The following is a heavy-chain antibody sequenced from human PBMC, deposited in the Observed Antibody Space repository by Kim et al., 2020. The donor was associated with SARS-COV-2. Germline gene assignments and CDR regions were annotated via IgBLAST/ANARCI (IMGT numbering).Heavy chain of an antibody. CDR3: ARVRSDHSSSWYRPVNYYYYGMDV. Sequence: GGSLRLSCAASGFTFSSYGMHWVRQAPGKGLEWVAVIWYDGSNKYYADSVKGRFTISRDNSKNTLYLQMNSLRAEDTAVYYCARVRSDHSSSWYRPVNYYYYGMDVWGQGTTVTVSS. V-gene: IGHV3-33*01. D-gene: IGHD6-13*01. CDR2: IWYDGSNK. CDR1: GFTFSSYG. J-gene: IGHJ6*02.